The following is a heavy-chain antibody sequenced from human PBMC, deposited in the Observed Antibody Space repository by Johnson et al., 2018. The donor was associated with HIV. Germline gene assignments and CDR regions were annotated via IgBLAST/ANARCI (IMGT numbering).Heavy chain of an antibody. Sequence: QVQLVESGGGVVQPGRSLRLSCAASGFTFSSYAMHWVRQAPGKGLEWVAVISYDGSNKYYADSVQGRLTLSRDNSKNTRYLQMNSLRAEDTAVYYCAKDKAVGATHYFAFDIWGQGTMVTVSS. D-gene: IGHD1-26*01. CDR1: GFTFSSYA. J-gene: IGHJ3*02. CDR3: AKDKAVGATHYFAFDI. CDR2: ISYDGSNK. V-gene: IGHV3-30*04.